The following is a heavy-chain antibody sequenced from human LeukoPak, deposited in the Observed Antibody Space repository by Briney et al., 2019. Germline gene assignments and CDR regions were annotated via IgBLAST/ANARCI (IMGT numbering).Heavy chain of an antibody. D-gene: IGHD1-14*01. V-gene: IGHV4-59*08. CDR3: ARHREGTLDY. Sequence: PSETLSLTCTVSGGSISSYYWSWIRQPPGKRLEWIGYIYYSGSTNYNPSLKSRVTISVDTSKNQFSLKLSSVTAADTAVYYCARHREGTLDYWGQGTLVTVSS. J-gene: IGHJ4*02. CDR1: GGSISSYY. CDR2: IYYSGST.